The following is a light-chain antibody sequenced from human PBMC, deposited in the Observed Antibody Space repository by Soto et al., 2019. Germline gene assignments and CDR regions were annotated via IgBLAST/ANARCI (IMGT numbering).Light chain of an antibody. V-gene: IGLV1-51*01. Sequence: QSALTQPASVSGSPGQSITISCTGTSIDVGGYDYVSWYQHLPGTTPKLLINENDRRPSGIHDRFSGAKTGTSATLAITGRQTGDEAEYFCATWDTSLKGVVFGGGTKVTVL. CDR3: ATWDTSLKGVV. J-gene: IGLJ2*01. CDR1: SIDVGGYDY. CDR2: END.